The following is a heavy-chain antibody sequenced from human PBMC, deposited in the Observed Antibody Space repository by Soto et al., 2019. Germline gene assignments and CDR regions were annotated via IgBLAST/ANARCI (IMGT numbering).Heavy chain of an antibody. V-gene: IGHV3-53*01. D-gene: IGHD3-9*01. Sequence: EVQLVESGGGLIQPGGSLRLSCAASGFTVSSNYMSWVRQAPGKGLEWVSVIYSGGSTYYADSVKGRFTISRDNSKNTLYLQMNSLRAEDTAVYYCARAQPLRYFDWLLGPWDVWDQGTTVTVSS. CDR1: GFTVSSNY. CDR3: ARAQPLRYFDWLLGPWDV. J-gene: IGHJ6*02. CDR2: IYSGGST.